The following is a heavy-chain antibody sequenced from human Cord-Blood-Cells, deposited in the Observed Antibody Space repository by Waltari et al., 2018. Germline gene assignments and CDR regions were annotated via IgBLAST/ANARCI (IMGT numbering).Heavy chain of an antibody. D-gene: IGHD3-22*01. CDR2: ISSSSSYI. Sequence: EVQLVESGGGLVKPGGSLSLSCSASGFTFRSSRMNWVRQAPGKGLEWVSSISSSSSYIYYADSVKGRFTISRDNAKNSLYLQMNSLRAEDTAVYYCARGGFHYDSSGYYDYWGQGTLVTVSS. V-gene: IGHV3-21*01. CDR1: GFTFRSSR. J-gene: IGHJ4*02. CDR3: ARGGFHYDSSGYYDY.